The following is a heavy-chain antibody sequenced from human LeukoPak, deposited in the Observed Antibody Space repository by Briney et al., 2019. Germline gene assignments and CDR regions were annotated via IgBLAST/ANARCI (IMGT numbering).Heavy chain of an antibody. D-gene: IGHD5-12*01. J-gene: IGHJ4*02. V-gene: IGHV4-61*02. CDR1: GGSISSGSYY. CDR2: IYTSGST. CDR3: ARGWWLPEYFDY. Sequence: SETLSLTCTVSGGSISSGSYYWSWIRQPAGKGLEWIGRIYTSGSTNYNPSLKSRVTISVDTSKNQFSLKLSSATAADTAVYYCARGWWLPEYFDYWGQGTLVTVSS.